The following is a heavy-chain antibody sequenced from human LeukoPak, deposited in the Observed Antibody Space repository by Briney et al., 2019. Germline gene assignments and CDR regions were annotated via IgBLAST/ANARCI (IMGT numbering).Heavy chain of an antibody. Sequence: SQTLSLTCAISGDSVSSNSAAWNWIRQSPSRGLEWLGRTYYRSKWYNDYAVSVKSRITINPDTSKNQFSLQLNSVTPDDTAVYYCARDDGGSDHSGSYKRLYFDYWGQGTLVTVSS. CDR3: ARDDGGSDHSGSYKRLYFDY. J-gene: IGHJ4*02. V-gene: IGHV6-1*01. CDR1: GDSVSSNSAA. CDR2: TYYRSKWYN. D-gene: IGHD1-26*01.